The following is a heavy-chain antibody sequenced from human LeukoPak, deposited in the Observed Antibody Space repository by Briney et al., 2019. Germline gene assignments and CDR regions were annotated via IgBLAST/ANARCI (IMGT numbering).Heavy chain of an antibody. V-gene: IGHV4-30-4*08. CDR3: ARGRGVPYYYDSSGYYPADY. CDR2: IYYSGST. D-gene: IGHD3-22*01. CDR1: GGSISSGGYY. Sequence: TLSLTCAVSGGSISSGGYYWSWIRQPPGKGLECIGHIYYSGSTYYNPSLKSRVTISVDTSKNQFSLKLSSVTAADTAVYYCARGRGVPYYYDSSGYYPADYWGQGTMVTVSS. J-gene: IGHJ4*02.